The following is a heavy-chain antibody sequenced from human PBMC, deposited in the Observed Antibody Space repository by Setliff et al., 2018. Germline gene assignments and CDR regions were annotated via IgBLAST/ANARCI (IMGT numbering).Heavy chain of an antibody. CDR2: IYTSGRT. V-gene: IGHV4-61*09. CDR1: GGSISSGSYY. Sequence: SETLSLTCTVSGGSISSGSYYWSWIRQPAGKGLEWIGHIYTSGRTNYNPSLKSRVTISVDTSKNQFSLKLSSVTAADTAVYYCACYSQDVNYWGQGTLVTVSS. D-gene: IGHD2-15*01. CDR3: ACYSQDVNY. J-gene: IGHJ4*02.